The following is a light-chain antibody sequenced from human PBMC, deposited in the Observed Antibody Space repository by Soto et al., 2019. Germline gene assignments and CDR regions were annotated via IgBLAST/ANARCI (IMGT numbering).Light chain of an antibody. Sequence: EIVLTQSPGTLSLSPGERATLSCRASQSVSSSYLAWYQQKPGQAPRLLIYGASSRATGIPDRFSGSGSGTDLTLTISRLEPEDFAVYYCQAKWTFGQGTKVEIK. CDR3: QAKWT. CDR1: QSVSSSY. CDR2: GAS. V-gene: IGKV3-20*01. J-gene: IGKJ1*01.